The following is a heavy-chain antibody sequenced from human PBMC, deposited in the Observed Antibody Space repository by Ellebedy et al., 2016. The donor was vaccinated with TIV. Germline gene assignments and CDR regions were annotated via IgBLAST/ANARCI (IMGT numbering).Heavy chain of an antibody. D-gene: IGHD3-22*01. Sequence: SETLSLTXTVSGDSITNFYWSWIRQSAEKGLEWVGRIYTAGSTHVNPSLKSRVAMSVDTSKNQFSLKLSSVTAADTAVYYCARDAYYYDTSGHTQTDHWGQGTLVTVSS. J-gene: IGHJ4*02. CDR1: GDSITNFY. V-gene: IGHV4-4*07. CDR3: ARDAYYYDTSGHTQTDH. CDR2: IYTAGST.